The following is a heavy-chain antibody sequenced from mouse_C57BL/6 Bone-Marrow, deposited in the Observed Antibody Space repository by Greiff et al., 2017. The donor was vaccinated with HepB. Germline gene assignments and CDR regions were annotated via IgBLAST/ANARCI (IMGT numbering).Heavy chain of an antibody. Sequence: VQLQQSGAELARPGASVKVSCKASGYAFTNYLIEWVKQRPGQGLEWIGVINPGSGGTNYNEKFKGKATLTADKSSSTAYMQLSSLTSEDSAVYFCARELITTVGPLMDYWGQGTSVTVSS. V-gene: IGHV1-54*01. J-gene: IGHJ4*01. CDR2: INPGSGGT. CDR1: GYAFTNYL. CDR3: ARELITTVGPLMDY. D-gene: IGHD1-1*01.